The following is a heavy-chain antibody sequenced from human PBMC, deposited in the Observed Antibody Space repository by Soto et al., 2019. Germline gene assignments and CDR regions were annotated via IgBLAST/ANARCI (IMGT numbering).Heavy chain of an antibody. D-gene: IGHD3-10*01. CDR3: AKDVGYYYGSTLYY. CDR1: GFTFSSYA. V-gene: IGHV3-23*01. J-gene: IGHJ4*02. Sequence: GGSLRLSCAASGFTFSSYAINWVRQAPGKGLEWVSAISGSAADTFYAESVKGRFTISRDNSKNTIYLQMNSLRAEDTAVYYCAKDVGYYYGSTLYYWGQGTLVTVSS. CDR2: ISGSAADT.